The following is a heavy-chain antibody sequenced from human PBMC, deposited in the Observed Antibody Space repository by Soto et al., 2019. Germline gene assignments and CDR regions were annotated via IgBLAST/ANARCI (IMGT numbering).Heavy chain of an antibody. V-gene: IGHV1-3*01. CDR3: ATDYGSNWRL. CDR2: INAANGNT. Sequence: ASVKVSCKASGFVSTNYNFHWVRRAPGQSLEWMGRINAANGNTQYSQNFQGRVTFTSDASASTAFMELTNLRFEDKAMYYCATDYGSNWRLWGQGTLVTVSS. D-gene: IGHD3-10*01. J-gene: IGHJ4*02. CDR1: GFVSTNYN.